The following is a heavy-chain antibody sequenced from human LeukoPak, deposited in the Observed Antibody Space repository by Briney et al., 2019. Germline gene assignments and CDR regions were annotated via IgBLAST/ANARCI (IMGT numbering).Heavy chain of an antibody. V-gene: IGHV4-34*01. CDR1: GGSFSGYY. CDR2: INHSGST. J-gene: IGHJ4*02. CDR3: ARGDYGDYWIDY. D-gene: IGHD4-17*01. Sequence: PSETLSLTCAVYGGSFSGYYWSWIRQPPGKGLEWIGEINHSGSTNYNPSLKSRVTISVDTSKNQFSLKLSSVTAAATAVYYCARGDYGDYWIDYWGQGTLVTVSS.